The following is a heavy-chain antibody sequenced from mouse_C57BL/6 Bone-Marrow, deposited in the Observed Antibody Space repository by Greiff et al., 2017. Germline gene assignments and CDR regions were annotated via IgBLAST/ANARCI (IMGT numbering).Heavy chain of an antibody. CDR1: DSEVFPIAY. CDR2: ILPSIGRT. CDR3: ARRDYYDGSYFDY. Sequence: QVQLQQSGSELRSPGSSVKLSCKDSDSEVFPIAYMSWVRQKPGQGFEWIGGILPSIGRTIYGEMFEDKATSEADTLTNTAYLELNSLTSEDSAIYYGARRDYYDGSYFDYWGQGATLTVSS. D-gene: IGHD1-1*01. J-gene: IGHJ2*01. V-gene: IGHV15-2*01.